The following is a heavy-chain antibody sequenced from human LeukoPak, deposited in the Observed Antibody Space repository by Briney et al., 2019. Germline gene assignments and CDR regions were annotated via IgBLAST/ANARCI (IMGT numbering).Heavy chain of an antibody. CDR2: INHSGST. J-gene: IGHJ4*02. V-gene: IGHV4-34*01. CDR3: ARGAAALFDY. D-gene: IGHD2-2*01. CDR1: GGSFSGYY. Sequence: PSETLSLTCAVYGGSFSGYYWSWIRQPPGKGLEWIGEINHSGSTNYNPSLKSRVTISADTSKNQFSLKLSSVTAADTAVYYCARGAAALFDYWGQGTLVTVSS.